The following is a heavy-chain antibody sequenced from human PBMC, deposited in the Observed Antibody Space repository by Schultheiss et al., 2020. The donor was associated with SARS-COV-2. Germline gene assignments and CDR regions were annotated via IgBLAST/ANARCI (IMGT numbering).Heavy chain of an antibody. Sequence: GGSLRLSCAASGFTFSSYWMHWVRQAPGKGLVWVSVIYSGGSTYYADSVKGRFTISRDNAKNTLYLQMNSLRAEDTAVYYCARDRSYGSYGMDVWGQGTTVTVSS. V-gene: IGHV3-74*01. CDR1: GFTFSSYW. CDR2: IYSGGST. D-gene: IGHD4-17*01. CDR3: ARDRSYGSYGMDV. J-gene: IGHJ6*02.